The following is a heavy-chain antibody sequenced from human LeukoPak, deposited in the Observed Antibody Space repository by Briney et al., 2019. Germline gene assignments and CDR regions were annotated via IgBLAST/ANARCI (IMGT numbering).Heavy chain of an antibody. V-gene: IGHV3-21*01. D-gene: IGHD4-23*01. Sequence: GGSLRLSCAASGFTFSSYSMNWVRQASGKGLEWVSSISSSSSYIYYADSVKGRFTISRDNAKNSLYLQMNSLRAEDTAVYYCARDYRGGGNAHYYYYYYMDVWGKGTTVTVSS. CDR1: GFTFSSYS. CDR2: ISSSSSYI. CDR3: ARDYRGGGNAHYYYYYYMDV. J-gene: IGHJ6*03.